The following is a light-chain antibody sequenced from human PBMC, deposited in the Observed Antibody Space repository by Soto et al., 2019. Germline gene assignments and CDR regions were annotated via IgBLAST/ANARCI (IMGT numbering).Light chain of an antibody. CDR2: AAS. CDR1: QGISSY. CDR3: QQANSYPYT. J-gene: IGKJ2*01. Sequence: DIQLTQSPSFLSASVGDGVTITCRASQGISSYLGWYQQKPGKAPKLLIYAASTLQGGVPSRFSGSGSGTDFTLTISSLKPEDFATYYCQQANSYPYTFGQGTKLEIK. V-gene: IGKV1-9*01.